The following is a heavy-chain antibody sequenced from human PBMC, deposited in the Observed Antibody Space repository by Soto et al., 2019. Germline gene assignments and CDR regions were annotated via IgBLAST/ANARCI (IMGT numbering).Heavy chain of an antibody. CDR3: AGGNALDV. CDR1: TFPFSTYW. Sequence: LRLSCAASTFPFSTYWMTWVRQAPGKGLEWVANIHRDEIEKYYMDSVKGRFTISRDNAKNSLYLQMTSLRAEDTAVYYCAGGNALDVWGQGTTVTVSS. J-gene: IGHJ6*02. V-gene: IGHV3-7*01. CDR2: IHRDEIEK.